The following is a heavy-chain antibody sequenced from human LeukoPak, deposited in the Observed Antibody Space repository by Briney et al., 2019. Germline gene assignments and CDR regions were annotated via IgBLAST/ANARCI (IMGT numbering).Heavy chain of an antibody. J-gene: IGHJ3*02. CDR2: ISNSGDAT. CDR1: GFTFSDHY. V-gene: IGHV3-23*01. Sequence: PGGSLRLSCAASGFTFSDHYMDWVRQVPGEGLEWVSGISNSGDATYYADFVKGRFTIARDNSKNTLYLQMNSLRAEDTALYYCAKLRGKDGVRDSYDIWGQGTMVTVSS. CDR3: AKLRGKDGVRDSYDI.